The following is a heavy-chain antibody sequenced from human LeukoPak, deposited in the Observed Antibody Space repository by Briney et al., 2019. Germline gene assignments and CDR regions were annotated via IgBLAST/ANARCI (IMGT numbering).Heavy chain of an antibody. V-gene: IGHV4-59*01. CDR3: ARRGDGGRSFDY. CDR2: IYYSGNT. CDR1: GGSISSYY. J-gene: IGHJ4*02. Sequence: ASETLSLTCTVSGGSISSYYWSWIRQPPGKGLEWIGYIYYSGNTNYNPSLKSRVTMSVDTSKNQFSLKLSSVTAADTAVYYCARRGDGGRSFDYWGQGTLVTVSS. D-gene: IGHD4-23*01.